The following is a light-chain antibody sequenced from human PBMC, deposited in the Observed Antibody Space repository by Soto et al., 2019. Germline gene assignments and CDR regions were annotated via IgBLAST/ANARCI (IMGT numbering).Light chain of an antibody. Sequence: EIVLTQSPGALSLSPGERATLSCRASQSVSSSYLAWYQQKPGQAPRLLIYDASNSATGIPARFSDSGSGTDFTLTISSLEPEDFAVYYCQQRSNSPPFGQGTRLEIK. J-gene: IGKJ5*01. CDR3: QQRSNSPP. CDR1: QSVSSSY. V-gene: IGKV3-11*01. CDR2: DAS.